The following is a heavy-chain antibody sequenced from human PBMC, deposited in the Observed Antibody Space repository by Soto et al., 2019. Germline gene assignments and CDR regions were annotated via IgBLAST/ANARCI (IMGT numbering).Heavy chain of an antibody. CDR3: ARGTYADY. V-gene: IGHV1-18*01. J-gene: IGHJ4*02. CDR1: GYGFASSG. CDR2: ISAYNGNT. Sequence: SAELTWEECGYGFASSGRCWVRQAPGQGLEWMGWISAYNGNTNYAQKLQGRVTMTTDTSTSTAYMELRSLRSDDTAVYYCARGTYADYWGQRTLVTVFS. D-gene: IGHD4-17*01.